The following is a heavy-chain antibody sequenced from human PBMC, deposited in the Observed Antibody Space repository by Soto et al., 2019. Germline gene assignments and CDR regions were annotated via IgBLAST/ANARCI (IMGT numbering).Heavy chain of an antibody. V-gene: IGHV6-1*01. CDR1: GDTVSSNSVA. CDR3: ARSEEDSDYYYYGMDV. J-gene: IGHJ6*02. Sequence: SQTLSLTCVGSGDTVSSNSVAWNWVRQSPSRGLEWVGRTYYRSRWYSDYAVSVRSRIDINADTSKNQVSLQLNSVTPEDTAVYYCARSEEDSDYYYYGMDVWGQGTTVIVSS. CDR2: TYYRSRWYS. D-gene: IGHD2-15*01.